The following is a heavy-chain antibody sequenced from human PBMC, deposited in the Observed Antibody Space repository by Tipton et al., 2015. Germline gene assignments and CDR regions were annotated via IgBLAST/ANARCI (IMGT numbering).Heavy chain of an antibody. D-gene: IGHD3-22*01. J-gene: IGHJ5*02. CDR1: GFPVNDNY. Sequence: GSLRLSCAASGFPVNDNYLSWVRQAPGKGLEWVSLMYPGSGTSYADSVKGRFTMSRDNSKNTLYLQMNSLRAEDTAVYYCAKDHYDSSGYDPWGQGTLVTVSS. CDR3: AKDHYDSSGYDP. V-gene: IGHV3-53*01. CDR2: MYPGSGT.